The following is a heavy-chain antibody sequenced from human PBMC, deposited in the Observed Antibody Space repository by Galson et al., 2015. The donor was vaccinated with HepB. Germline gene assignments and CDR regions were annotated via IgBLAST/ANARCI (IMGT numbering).Heavy chain of an antibody. V-gene: IGHV1-69*06. Sequence: SVKVSCKASGGTFSSYAISWVRQAPGQGLEWMGGIIPIFGTANYAQKFQGRVTITADKSTSTAYMELSSLRSEDTAVYYCARGGSFGQLVGNYYYGMDVWGQGTTVTVSS. CDR3: ARGGSFGQLVGNYYYGMDV. D-gene: IGHD6-6*01. CDR1: GGTFSSYA. J-gene: IGHJ6*02. CDR2: IIPIFGTA.